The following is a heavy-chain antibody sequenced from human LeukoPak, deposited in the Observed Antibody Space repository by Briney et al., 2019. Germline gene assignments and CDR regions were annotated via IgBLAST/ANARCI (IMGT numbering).Heavy chain of an antibody. Sequence: SETLSLTCAVYGGSFSGYYWSWIRQPPGKGLEWIGEINHSGSTNYNPSLKSRVAISVDTSKNQFSLKLTSVTDADTAVYYCARPRAYCSGGSCSAGRTYYYGMDVWGQGTTVTVSS. CDR2: INHSGST. D-gene: IGHD2-15*01. CDR1: GGSFSGYY. J-gene: IGHJ6*02. CDR3: ARPRAYCSGGSCSAGRTYYYGMDV. V-gene: IGHV4-34*01.